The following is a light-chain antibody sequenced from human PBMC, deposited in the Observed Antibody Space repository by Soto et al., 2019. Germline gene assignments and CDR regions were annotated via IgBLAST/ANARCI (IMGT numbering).Light chain of an antibody. J-gene: IGKJ2*01. Sequence: EIVLTQSPATRSLSPGERATLSCRASQSVSNYLAWYQQKPGQAPRLLIYDASNRATAIPDRFSGSGSGTDLTLTISSLEPEDFAVYYCLQRSSWPRTFGQGTRLEIK. CDR1: QSVSNY. CDR3: LQRSSWPRT. CDR2: DAS. V-gene: IGKV3-11*01.